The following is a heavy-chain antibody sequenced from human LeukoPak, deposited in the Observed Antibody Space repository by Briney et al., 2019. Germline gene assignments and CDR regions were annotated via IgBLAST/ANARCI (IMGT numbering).Heavy chain of an antibody. CDR3: ARERGRGQVSPYFDY. D-gene: IGHD6-6*01. CDR2: INQDGSLK. Sequence: GWSLRLSCGASGFVFSNYWMSWVRQAPGKGLEWVASINQDGSLKKDVDSLEGRFTISRDNAKNSVFLQMNSLRAEDTGVYYCARERGRGQVSPYFDYWGQGTLVTVSS. J-gene: IGHJ4*02. CDR1: GFVFSNYW. V-gene: IGHV3-7*01.